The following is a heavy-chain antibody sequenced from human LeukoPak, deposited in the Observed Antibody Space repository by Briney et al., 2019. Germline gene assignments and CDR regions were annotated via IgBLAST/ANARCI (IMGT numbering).Heavy chain of an antibody. Sequence: GGSLRLSCAASGFTFSHFGMHWVRQAPGKGLEWVSSISSSSSYIYYADSVKGRFTISRDNAKNSLYLQMNSLRAEDTAVYYCARDLGDDYGDYELHYFDYWGQGTLVTVSS. CDR2: ISSSSSYI. J-gene: IGHJ4*02. V-gene: IGHV3-21*01. CDR1: GFTFSHFG. CDR3: ARDLGDDYGDYELHYFDY. D-gene: IGHD4-17*01.